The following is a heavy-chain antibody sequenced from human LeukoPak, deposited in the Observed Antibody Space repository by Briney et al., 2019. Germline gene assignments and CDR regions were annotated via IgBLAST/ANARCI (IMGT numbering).Heavy chain of an antibody. CDR1: GFTFDDYA. CDR2: ISWNSGSI. D-gene: IGHD2-2*01. CDR3: AKDEGYQLPGDAFDI. Sequence: AGGSLRLSCAASGFTFDDYAMHWVRQAPGKGLEWVSGISWNSGSIGYADSVKGRFTISRDNAKNSLYLQMNSLRAEDTALYYCAKDEGYQLPGDAFDIWGQGTMVAVSS. J-gene: IGHJ3*02. V-gene: IGHV3-9*01.